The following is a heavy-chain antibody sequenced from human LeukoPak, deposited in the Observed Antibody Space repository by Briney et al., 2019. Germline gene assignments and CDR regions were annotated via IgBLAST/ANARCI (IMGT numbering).Heavy chain of an antibody. CDR3: ARDRVVVPAAIVFYYYYYMDV. Sequence: RASVKVSCKASGYTFTSYGISWVRQAPGQGLEWMGWISAYNGNTNYAQKLQGRVTMTTDTSTSTAYMELRSLRSDDTAVYYCARDRVVVPAAIVFYYYYYMDVWGKGTTVTVSS. J-gene: IGHJ6*03. CDR2: ISAYNGNT. V-gene: IGHV1-18*01. D-gene: IGHD2-2*02. CDR1: GYTFTSYG.